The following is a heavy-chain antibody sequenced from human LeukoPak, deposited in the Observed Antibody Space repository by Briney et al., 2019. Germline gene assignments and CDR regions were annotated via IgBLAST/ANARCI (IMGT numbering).Heavy chain of an antibody. J-gene: IGHJ4*02. CDR2: ISWNSGTI. V-gene: IGHV3-9*01. CDR3: AKDRDSSGWYDVFGFDY. Sequence: PGGSLRLSCVVSGFSFNDYAMHWIRQAPGKGLEWVSGISWNSGTIGYADSVKGRFTISRDNAKNSLYLQMSSLRAEDTALYYCAKDRDSSGWYDVFGFDYWGQGTLVTVSS. D-gene: IGHD6-19*01. CDR1: GFSFNDYA.